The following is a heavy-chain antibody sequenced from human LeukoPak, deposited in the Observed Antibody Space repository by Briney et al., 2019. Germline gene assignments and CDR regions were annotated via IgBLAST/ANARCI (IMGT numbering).Heavy chain of an antibody. D-gene: IGHD6-6*01. CDR1: GLTFSSHA. Sequence: GGSLRLSCAASGLTFSSHAMSWVRQAPGKGLEWVSAISGSGGSTYYAGSVKGRFTISRDNSKNTVYLQMNSLRAEDTAVYYCAKGGSSPQTYYYYYYMDVWGKGTTVTVSS. J-gene: IGHJ6*03. CDR3: AKGGSSPQTYYYYYYMDV. CDR2: ISGSGGST. V-gene: IGHV3-23*01.